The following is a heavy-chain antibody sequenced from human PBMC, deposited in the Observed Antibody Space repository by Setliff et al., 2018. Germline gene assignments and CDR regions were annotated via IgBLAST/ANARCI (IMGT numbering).Heavy chain of an antibody. CDR2: IHHSGKA. CDR1: GDSISSSSYY. Sequence: SETLSLTCSVSGDSISSSSYYWGWIRQPPGKGLEWIVNIHHSGKAYYNPSLWSRLTMSIDTSKKQFSLRLTSVSAADTAVYYCARLRKSTPHWYFDLWGRGTLVTVSS. CDR3: ARLRKSTPHWYFDL. J-gene: IGHJ2*01. V-gene: IGHV4-39*07.